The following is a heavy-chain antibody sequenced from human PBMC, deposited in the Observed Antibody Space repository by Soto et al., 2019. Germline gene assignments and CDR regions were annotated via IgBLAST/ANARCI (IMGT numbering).Heavy chain of an antibody. CDR1: GGSISSGGYY. CDR3: ARDRTAARLGY. V-gene: IGHV4-31*01. J-gene: IGHJ4*01. Sequence: QVQLQESGPGLVKPSQTLSLTCTVSGGSISSGGYYWSWIRQHPGKGLEWIGYIYYSGSTYYNPSLQSPVTRSVDTSKTQCPLKLSSVTAADTAVYHCARDRTAARLGYWGQGTLVTVSS. D-gene: IGHD6-6*01. CDR2: IYYSGST.